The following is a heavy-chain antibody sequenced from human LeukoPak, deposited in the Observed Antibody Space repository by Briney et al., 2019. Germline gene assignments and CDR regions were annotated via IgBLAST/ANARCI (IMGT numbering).Heavy chain of an antibody. V-gene: IGHV1-18*04. CDR2: ISGYNGHT. CDR3: ARVPNPRSIYGYNDK. D-gene: IGHD5-18*01. CDR1: GYAFSDHG. Sequence: ASVKVSCTASGYAFSDHGVNWVRQAPGQGLEGMGWISGYNGHTSYAQKFQGRVMVTTDRSTNTAYLELRSLRSDDTAVYYCARVPNPRSIYGYNDKWGQGTLVTVSS. J-gene: IGHJ4*02.